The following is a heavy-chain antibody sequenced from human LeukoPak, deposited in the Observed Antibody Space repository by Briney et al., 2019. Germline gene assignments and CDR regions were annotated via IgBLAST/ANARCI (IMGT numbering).Heavy chain of an antibody. J-gene: IGHJ6*02. D-gene: IGHD5-12*01. CDR3: ARDPMRVATISQPGSPGMDV. CDR2: IYYSGST. CDR1: GGSISSGGYY. Sequence: SETLSLTCTVSGGSISSGGYYWSWIRQHPGKGLEWIGDIYYSGSTYYNPSLKSRVTISVDTSKNQFSLKLSSVTAADTAVYYCARDPMRVATISQPGSPGMDVWGQGTTVTVSS. V-gene: IGHV4-31*03.